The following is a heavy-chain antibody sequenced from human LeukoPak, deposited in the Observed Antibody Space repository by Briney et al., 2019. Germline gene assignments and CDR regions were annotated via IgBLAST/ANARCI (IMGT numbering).Heavy chain of an antibody. CDR2: ISAYNGNT. V-gene: IGHV1-18*01. Sequence: ASVKVSCKASGYTFTSYGISWVRQAPGQGLEWMGWISAYNGNTNYAQKLQGRVTMTTDTSTSTAYMELRSLRSDDTAVYYCARVIVIAAAGTGEGGVYFDYWGQGTLVTVSS. J-gene: IGHJ4*02. D-gene: IGHD6-13*01. CDR1: GYTFTSYG. CDR3: ARVIVIAAAGTGEGGVYFDY.